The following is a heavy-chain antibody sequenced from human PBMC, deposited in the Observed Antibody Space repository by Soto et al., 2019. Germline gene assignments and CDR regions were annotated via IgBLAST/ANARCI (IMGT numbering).Heavy chain of an antibody. V-gene: IGHV1-3*01. CDR1: GYTFTSYA. CDR3: ARDLGGWPDY. CDR2: INAVNGNT. Sequence: QVQLVQSGAEVKKPGASVKVSCKASGYTFTSYAMHWVRQAPGQRLEWMGWINAVNGNTKYSQKFQGRVTITRDTSASTAYMELSSLRSEDTAVYSCARDLGGWPDYWGQGTLVTVSS. D-gene: IGHD2-15*01. J-gene: IGHJ4*02.